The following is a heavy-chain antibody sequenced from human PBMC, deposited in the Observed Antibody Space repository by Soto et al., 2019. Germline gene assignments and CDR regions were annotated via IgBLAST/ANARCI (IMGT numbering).Heavy chain of an antibody. CDR3: AKDVGGMELLWHFDL. V-gene: IGHV3-23*01. D-gene: IGHD1-7*01. CDR2: ISGSGGST. Sequence: EVPLLESGGGLVQPGGSLRLSCAASGFTFSSYAMSWVRQAPGKGLEWVSAISGSGGSTYYADSVKGRFTISRDNSKNTLYLQMNSLRAEDTAVYYCAKDVGGMELLWHFDLWGRGTLVTVSS. CDR1: GFTFSSYA. J-gene: IGHJ2*01.